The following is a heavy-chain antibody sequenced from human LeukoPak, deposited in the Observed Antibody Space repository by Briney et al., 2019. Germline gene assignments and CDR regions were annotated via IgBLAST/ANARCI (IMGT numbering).Heavy chain of an antibody. CDR1: GFTFSIYS. V-gene: IGHV3-48*01. CDR3: ARRITRGAFDI. CDR2: ISSSSSTI. D-gene: IGHD5-24*01. Sequence: GGSLRLSCAASGFTFSIYSMNWVRQAPGKGLEWVSYISSSSSTIYYADSVKGRFTISRDNAKNSLYLQMNSLRAEDTAVYYCARRITRGAFDIWGQGTMVTVSS. J-gene: IGHJ3*02.